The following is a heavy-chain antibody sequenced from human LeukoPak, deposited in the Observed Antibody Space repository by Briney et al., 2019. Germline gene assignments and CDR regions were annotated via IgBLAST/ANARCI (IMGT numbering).Heavy chain of an antibody. CDR2: ISGDGGST. J-gene: IGHJ4*02. D-gene: IGHD3-16*01. CDR3: APPARLS. Sequence: GGSLRLSCAASGFTFDDYAMHWVRQAPGKGLEWASLISGDGGSTYYADSVKGRFTISRDNSKNTLYLQMNSLRAEDTAVYYCAPPARLSWGQGTLVTVSS. CDR1: GFTFDDYA. V-gene: IGHV3-43*02.